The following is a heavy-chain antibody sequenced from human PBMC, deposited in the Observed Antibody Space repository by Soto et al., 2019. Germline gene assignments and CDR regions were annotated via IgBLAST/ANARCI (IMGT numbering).Heavy chain of an antibody. Sequence: PSETLSLTCTVSGGSISSGGYYWSWIRQHPGKGLEWIGYIYNSGSTYYNPSLKSRVTISVDTSKNQFSLKLSSVTAADTAVYYCAREVPDYDSSGYYFCIDYWGQGTLVTVSS. J-gene: IGHJ4*02. CDR1: GGSISSGGYY. CDR2: IYNSGST. CDR3: AREVPDYDSSGYYFCIDY. V-gene: IGHV4-31*03. D-gene: IGHD3-22*01.